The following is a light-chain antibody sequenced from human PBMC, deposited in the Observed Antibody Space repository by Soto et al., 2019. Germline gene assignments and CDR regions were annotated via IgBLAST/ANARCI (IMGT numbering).Light chain of an antibody. V-gene: IGKV3-15*01. CDR1: QSVSSN. CDR2: GAS. J-gene: IGKJ5*01. CDR3: QQYDNWPIT. Sequence: EIVMTQSPATLSVSPGERATLSCRASQSVSSNLAWYQQKPGQAPRLLIYGASTRATGIPARFSSSWSGTEFTLTISSLQSEDFAVFYCQQYDNWPITFGQGTRLEIK.